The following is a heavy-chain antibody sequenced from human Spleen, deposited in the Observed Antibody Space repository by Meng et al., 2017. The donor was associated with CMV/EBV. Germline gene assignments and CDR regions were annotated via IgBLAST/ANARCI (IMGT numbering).Heavy chain of an antibody. CDR2: ISYDGSNK. V-gene: IGHV3-30*03. CDR1: GFTFSNSW. J-gene: IGHJ6*02. D-gene: IGHD2-2*02. Sequence: GESLKISCAASGFTFSNSWMSWVRQAPGKGLEWVAVISYDGSNKYYADSVKGRFTISRDNSKNTLYLQMNSLRAEDTAVYYCARYIVVVPAAIHHHYGMDVWGQGTTVTVSS. CDR3: ARYIVVVPAAIHHHYGMDV.